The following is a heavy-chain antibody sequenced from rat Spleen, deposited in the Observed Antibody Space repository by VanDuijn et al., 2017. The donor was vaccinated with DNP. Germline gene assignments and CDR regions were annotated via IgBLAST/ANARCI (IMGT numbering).Heavy chain of an antibody. J-gene: IGHJ2*01. CDR2: INKDSNTI. V-gene: IGHV4-2*01. D-gene: IGHD1-11*01. CDR1: GFNFNDHW. CDR3: AKGPNYGGYSDYFGY. Sequence: EVKLVESGGGLVQPGRSLKLSCAASGFNFNDHWMGWVRQAPGKGLEWIGQINKDSNTINYTPSLEDKFTISRDNAQNTLFLQMNKLGSEDTAIYYCAKGPNYGGYSDYFGYWGQGVMVTVSS.